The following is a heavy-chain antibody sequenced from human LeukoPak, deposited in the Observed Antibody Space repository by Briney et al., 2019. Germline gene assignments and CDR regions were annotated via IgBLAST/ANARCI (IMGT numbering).Heavy chain of an antibody. D-gene: IGHD2-2*01. CDR1: GASISSTNW. CDR2: MHHSGRT. Sequence: SETLSLTCAISGASISSTNWWIWVRQPPGKGLEWIGEMHHSGRTNYNPSLKSRITISVDKSKNQVFLRLNPVAAADTALYYCARAQEGCSRASCYLEPWGQGTLVTVSS. V-gene: IGHV4-4*02. J-gene: IGHJ5*02. CDR3: ARAQEGCSRASCYLEP.